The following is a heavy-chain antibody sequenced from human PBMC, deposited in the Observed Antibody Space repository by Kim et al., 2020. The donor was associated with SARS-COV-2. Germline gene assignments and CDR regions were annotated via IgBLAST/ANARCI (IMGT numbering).Heavy chain of an antibody. CDR1: GFTFSSYA. CDR3: ARDFVPEGSIAAGGTFSDYYFSGMAV. J-gene: IGHJ6*02. D-gene: IGHD6-13*01. CDR2: ISYDGSNK. Sequence: GGSLRLSCAASGFTFSSYAMHWVRQAPGKGLEWVAVISYDGSNKYYVDSVKGRFTISRDNSKNTLYLQMNSLRAEDTAVYYCARDFVPEGSIAAGGTFSDYYFSGMAVWGQGTTVTVSS. V-gene: IGHV3-30*04.